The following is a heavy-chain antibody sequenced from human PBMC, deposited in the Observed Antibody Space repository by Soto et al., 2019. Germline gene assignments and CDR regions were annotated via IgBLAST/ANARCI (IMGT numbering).Heavy chain of an antibody. J-gene: IGHJ5*01. V-gene: IGHV3-30-3*01. Sequence: QVQLVESGGGGVQPGRPLRLSCAASGFSFSSHLMQWVRQAPGKGLEWVAGVSYDGDKTYFADSVKGRFTISRDNSKNTLWLQMSSLRIEDTAVYFCARHSSGSYNWFDSWGQGTLVTVSS. D-gene: IGHD6-19*01. CDR1: GFSFSSHL. CDR3: ARHSSGSYNWFDS. CDR2: VSYDGDKT.